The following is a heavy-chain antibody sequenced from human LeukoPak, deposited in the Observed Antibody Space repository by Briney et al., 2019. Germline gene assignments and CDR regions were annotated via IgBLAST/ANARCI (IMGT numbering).Heavy chain of an antibody. V-gene: IGHV3-48*03. J-gene: IGHJ4*02. Sequence: PGGSLRLSCAASGFTFSDYEMNWFRQAPGKGPEWLSYISGSGTDIYYRDSVKGRFTISRDNAKNSLYLKMKSLRAEDTAVYFCARDFQEDREIIGFDYWGQGPLVTVSS. CDR2: ISGSGTDI. CDR1: GFTFSDYE. D-gene: IGHD3-10*01. CDR3: ARDFQEDREIIGFDY.